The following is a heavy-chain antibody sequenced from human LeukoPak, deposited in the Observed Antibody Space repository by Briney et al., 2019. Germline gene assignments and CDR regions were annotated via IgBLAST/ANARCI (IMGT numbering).Heavy chain of an antibody. V-gene: IGHV3-9*03. CDR2: ISWNSGAI. Sequence: GGSLRLSCAASGFTFDDYAMHWVRQTPGKGLEWVSGISWNSGAIGYADSVKGRFTISRDNAKNFLCLQMNSLRPEDMALYYCAKEGGGGKFYFDYWGQGTLVTVSS. CDR1: GFTFDDYA. J-gene: IGHJ4*02. CDR3: AKEGGGGKFYFDY. D-gene: IGHD3-16*01.